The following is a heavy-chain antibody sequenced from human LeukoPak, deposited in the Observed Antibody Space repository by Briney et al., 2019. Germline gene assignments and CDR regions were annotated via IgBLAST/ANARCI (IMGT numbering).Heavy chain of an antibody. Sequence: GGSLRLSCAASGFTFSSYAMSWVRQAPGKGLEWVSAISGSGGSTYYADSVKGRFTISRDNSKNTLYLQMNSLRAEDTAVYYCAKDLSAYSSGWYSSFDYWGQGTLVTVSS. CDR3: AKDLSAYSSGWYSSFDY. D-gene: IGHD6-19*01. CDR1: GFTFSSYA. J-gene: IGHJ4*02. CDR2: ISGSGGST. V-gene: IGHV3-23*01.